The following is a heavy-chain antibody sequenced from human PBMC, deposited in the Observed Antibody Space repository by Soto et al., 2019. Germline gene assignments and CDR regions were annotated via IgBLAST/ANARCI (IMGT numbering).Heavy chain of an antibody. D-gene: IGHD6-6*01. CDR3: ASQDYSSSTDASFLVNGYFDL. J-gene: IGHJ2*01. Sequence: QMQLQESGPGLVKPSGTLSLTCGVSGGSISSSKWWTWVRQPPGKGPEWIGEIYHRGSTNYNPSLTSRVTISLDKSKNQFYLTLTSVTAADTAVYYCASQDYSSSTDASFLVNGYFDLWGRGILVTVSS. CDR1: GGSISSSKW. CDR2: IYHRGST. V-gene: IGHV4-4*02.